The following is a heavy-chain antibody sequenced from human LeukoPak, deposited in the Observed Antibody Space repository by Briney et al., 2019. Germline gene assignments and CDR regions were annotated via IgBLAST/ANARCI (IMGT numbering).Heavy chain of an antibody. Sequence: GESLRLSCAASGFTFSSYWMSWVRQAPGKGLEFVANIKQDGSEKNYVDSVKGRFTISRDNAKNSLYLQMNSLRAGDAAVYYCARDPDLRRGYDGEGYWGQGTLVTVSS. CDR2: IKQDGSEK. CDR3: ARDPDLRRGYDGEGY. J-gene: IGHJ4*02. D-gene: IGHD5-12*01. CDR1: GFTFSSYW. V-gene: IGHV3-7*05.